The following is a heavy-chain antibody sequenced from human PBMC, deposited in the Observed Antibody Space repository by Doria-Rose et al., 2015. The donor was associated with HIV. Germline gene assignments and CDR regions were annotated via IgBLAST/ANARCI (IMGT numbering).Heavy chain of an antibody. CDR2: IIPVLGIR. J-gene: IGHJ4*02. V-gene: IGHV1-69*02. CDR3: ATTWSGYYLDY. D-gene: IGHD3-3*01. Sequence: SRYPISWVRQAPGQGLEWMGRIIPVLGIRNYAQKFQGRVTITADESTSTAYIELSNLRSEDTAVYYCATTWSGYYLDYWGQGTLVTVSS. CDR1: SRYP.